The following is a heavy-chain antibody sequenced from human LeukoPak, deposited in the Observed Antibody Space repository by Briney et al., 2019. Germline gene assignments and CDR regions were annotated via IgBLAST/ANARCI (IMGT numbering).Heavy chain of an antibody. D-gene: IGHD1-14*01. J-gene: IGHJ4*02. V-gene: IGHV4-38-2*01. CDR2: FFHSGST. Sequence: SETLSLTCDVSGYSISSGFYWGWIRQPPGKGLEWIGSFFHSGSTYYNPSLKGRVTISVNTSNNQFSLKLSSVTATDTAVYYCAADGSYLPELGYFDFWGQGTLVTVSS. CDR1: GYSISSGFY. CDR3: AADGSYLPELGYFDF.